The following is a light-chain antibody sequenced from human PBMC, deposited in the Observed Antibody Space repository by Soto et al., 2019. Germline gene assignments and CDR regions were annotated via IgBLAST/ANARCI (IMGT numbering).Light chain of an antibody. V-gene: IGLV2-14*01. CDR2: DVS. CDR3: SSYSITTTLVV. CDR1: SSDVGGYNY. Sequence: QSALTQPASVSGSPGQSITISCTGTSSDVGGYNYVSWYQQHPGKAPKLMIYDVSNRLSGVSNRFSGTKSGNTASLTISGLQAEDEADYYCSSYSITTTLVVFGGGTKLTVL. J-gene: IGLJ2*01.